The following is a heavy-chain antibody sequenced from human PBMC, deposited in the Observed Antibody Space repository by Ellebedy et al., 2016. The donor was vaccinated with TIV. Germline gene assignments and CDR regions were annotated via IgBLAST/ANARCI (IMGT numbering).Heavy chain of an antibody. CDR2: AHNDETYK. J-gene: IGHJ6*02. V-gene: IGHV3-30*02. CDR3: AKDLGFAMDV. Sequence: GESLKISCAASGFIFNNYNLHWVRQAPGKRLEWVAIAHNDETYKFYADSVKGRFTVSRDNSGNTAYLHMSSLRVEDTAVYYCAKDLGFAMDVWGQGTTVTVSS. D-gene: IGHD7-27*01. CDR1: GFIFNNYN.